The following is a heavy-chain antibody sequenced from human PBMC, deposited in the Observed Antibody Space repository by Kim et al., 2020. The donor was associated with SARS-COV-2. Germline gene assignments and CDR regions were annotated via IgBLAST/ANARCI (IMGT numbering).Heavy chain of an antibody. Sequence: VQGRFTISSDNSKKTLYLQMNSLRAEDTAVYYCARDGFYDSSGYYPDFDYWGQGTLVTVSS. V-gene: IGHV3-30*01. CDR3: ARDGFYDSSGYYPDFDY. J-gene: IGHJ4*02. D-gene: IGHD3-22*01.